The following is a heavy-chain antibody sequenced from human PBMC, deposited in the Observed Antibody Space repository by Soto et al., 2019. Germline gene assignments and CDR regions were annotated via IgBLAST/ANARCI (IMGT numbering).Heavy chain of an antibody. J-gene: IGHJ5*02. V-gene: IGHV5-10-1*01. D-gene: IGHD2-2*01. CDR3: ASGYCSSTSCQNWNWFDP. CDR1: GYSFTSYW. Sequence: GESLKISCKGSGYSFTSYWISWVRQMPGKGLEWTGRIDPSDSYTNYSPSFQGHVTISADKSISTAYLQWSSLKASDTAMYYCASGYCSSTSCQNWNWFDPWGQGTLVTVSS. CDR2: IDPSDSYT.